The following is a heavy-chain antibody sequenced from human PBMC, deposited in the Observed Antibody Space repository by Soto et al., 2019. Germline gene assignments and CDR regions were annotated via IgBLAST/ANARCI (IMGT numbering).Heavy chain of an antibody. CDR3: ARDQGVAAAGITWFDP. CDR1: GASMNSYH. D-gene: IGHD6-13*01. J-gene: IGHJ5*02. Sequence: SETLSLTCTVSGASMNSYHWSWIRQPAGKGLEWIGHIHSSGSTNYNPSLKSRVTMSVDTSKNQFSLRLMSLTAADTAVYYCARDQGVAAAGITWFDPWGKGSLVTVSS. V-gene: IGHV4-4*07. CDR2: IHSSGST.